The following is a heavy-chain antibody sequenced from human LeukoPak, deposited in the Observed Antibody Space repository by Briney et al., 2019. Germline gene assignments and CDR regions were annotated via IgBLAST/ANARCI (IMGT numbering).Heavy chain of an antibody. Sequence: QAGGSLRLSCAASGFTFSGSAMHWVRQASGKGLEWVGRIRSKANSYATAYAASVKGRFTISRDDSKNTAYLQMNSLKTEDTAVYYCAREPALWFGELSYPDYWGQGTLVTVSS. CDR3: AREPALWFGELSYPDY. CDR2: IRSKANSYAT. CDR1: GFTFSGSA. D-gene: IGHD3-10*01. J-gene: IGHJ4*02. V-gene: IGHV3-73*01.